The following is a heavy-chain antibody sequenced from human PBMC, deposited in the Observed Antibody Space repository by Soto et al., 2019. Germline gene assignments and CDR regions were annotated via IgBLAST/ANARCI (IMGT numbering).Heavy chain of an antibody. CDR2: IYHSGST. V-gene: IGHV4-4*02. D-gene: IGHD5-12*01. Sequence: PSETLSLTCAVSGGSIISTNWLSWVRQPPGKGPEWIGEIYHSGSTNYNPSLKSRVTISVDTSKNQFSLKLSSVTAADTAVYYCARMLGATIFDYWGQGTLVTVSS. CDR3: ARMLGATIFDY. J-gene: IGHJ4*02. CDR1: GGSIISTNW.